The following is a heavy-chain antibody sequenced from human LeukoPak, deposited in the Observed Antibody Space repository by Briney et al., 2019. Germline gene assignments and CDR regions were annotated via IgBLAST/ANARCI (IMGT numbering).Heavy chain of an antibody. J-gene: IGHJ4*02. CDR1: GFNFDAYA. V-gene: IGHV3-43*02. Sequence: PGGSLRLSYAASGFNFDAYAMHWVRQAPGKGLQWISLISADGGSTYYADSVKGRFTISRDNSRNSLYLQMNSLTTEDTAFYYCAKDKAGTIVWYGRWAIGLFDYWGQGTLLTVSS. CDR3: AKDKAGTIVWYGRWAIGLFDY. D-gene: IGHD6-13*01. CDR2: ISADGGST.